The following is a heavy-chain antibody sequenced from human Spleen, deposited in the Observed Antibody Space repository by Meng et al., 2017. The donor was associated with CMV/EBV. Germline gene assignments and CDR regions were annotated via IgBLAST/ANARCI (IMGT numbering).Heavy chain of an antibody. J-gene: IGHJ6*02. CDR1: GYTFTDYY. V-gene: IGHV1-2*02. D-gene: IGHD2-2*01. CDR3: ARERYLVPAASPDYYYYGMDV. Sequence: ASVKVSCKASGYTFTDYYMHWVRQAPGQGLEWMGWINPETGDSNYAQKFQGRVTMTRDTFITTAYMEVSRPRSDDTAVYYCARERYLVPAASPDYYYYGMDVWGQGTTVTVSS. CDR2: INPETGDS.